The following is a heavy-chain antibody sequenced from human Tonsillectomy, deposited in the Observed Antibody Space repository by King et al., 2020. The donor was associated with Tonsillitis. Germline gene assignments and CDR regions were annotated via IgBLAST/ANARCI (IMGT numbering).Heavy chain of an antibody. D-gene: IGHD2-15*01. J-gene: IGHJ4*02. Sequence: QVQLQESGPGLVKPSQTLSLTCTVSGGAISRGDDFCSWIRQHPGKCLEWIAYISYTGSTYSKPTLKSRVTISVDTSKNQFSLRLTSVSAADTAVYYCAGSGATFDSWGQGTLVTVSS. CDR3: AGSGATFDS. CDR1: GGAISRGDDF. CDR2: ISYTGST. V-gene: IGHV4-31*03.